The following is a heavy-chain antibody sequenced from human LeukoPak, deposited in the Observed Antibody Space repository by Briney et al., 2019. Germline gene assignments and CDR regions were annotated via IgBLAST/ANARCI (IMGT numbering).Heavy chain of an antibody. Sequence: SETLSLTCAVYGGSFSGYYWSWIRQSPGKGLEWIGEINHSGSTNYNPSLKSRVTISVDTSKNQFSLKLSSVTAADTAVYYCARWAVVTANYFDYWGQGTLVTVSS. CDR1: GGSFSGYY. CDR2: INHSGST. D-gene: IGHD2-15*01. CDR3: ARWAVVTANYFDY. V-gene: IGHV4-34*01. J-gene: IGHJ4*02.